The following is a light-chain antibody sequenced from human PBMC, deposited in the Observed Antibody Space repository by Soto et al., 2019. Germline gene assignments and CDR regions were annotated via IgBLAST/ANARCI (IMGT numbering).Light chain of an antibody. CDR2: DAS. CDR3: QQYNSYS. CDR1: RSISDS. Sequence: IQMTQCPSTLSASVGDRVTMTCRASRSISDSLAWYQQKPGKAPFLLISDASSLESGVPSRFSGSGSGTEFTLTISSLQPDVFATYYCQQYNSYSFGQGTKVDIK. J-gene: IGKJ1*01. V-gene: IGKV1-5*01.